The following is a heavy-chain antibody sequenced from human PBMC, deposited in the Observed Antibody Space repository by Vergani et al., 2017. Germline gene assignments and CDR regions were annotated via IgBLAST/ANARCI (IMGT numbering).Heavy chain of an antibody. CDR1: GESIRSGSHY. CDR2: IHTGGST. V-gene: IGHV4-61*02. CDR3: ARSRPYCTSGSCPAI. Sequence: QVKLQESGPGLLKPSQTLSLTCTVSGESIRSGSHYWSWIRQPAGKGPEWIGHIHTGGSTDLNPAFKSQVSISVDTSKSQFSLKLNSVTVADTAVYYCARSRPYCTSGSCPAIWGEGTPVAVSS. J-gene: IGHJ4*02. D-gene: IGHD2-15*01.